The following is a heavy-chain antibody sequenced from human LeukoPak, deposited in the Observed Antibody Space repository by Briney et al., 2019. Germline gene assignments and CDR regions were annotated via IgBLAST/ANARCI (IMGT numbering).Heavy chain of an antibody. D-gene: IGHD3-10*01. J-gene: IGHJ4*02. V-gene: IGHV4-61*01. Sequence: SETLSLTCTVSGGSVSSGTYYWSWIRQPPGKGLEWIGYTYYSGSTNYNPSLMSRVTISVDTSKNQFSLKLSSVTAADTAVHYCARHGSYSLGFWGQGALVTVSS. CDR1: GGSVSSGTYY. CDR3: ARHGSYSLGF. CDR2: TYYSGST.